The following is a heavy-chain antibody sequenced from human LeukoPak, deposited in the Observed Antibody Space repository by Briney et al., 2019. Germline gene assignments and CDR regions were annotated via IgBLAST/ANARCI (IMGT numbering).Heavy chain of an antibody. V-gene: IGHV3-48*03. CDR3: ARTWNDDWFDP. CDR2: ISSGSTI. D-gene: IGHD1-1*01. J-gene: IGHJ5*02. Sequence: GGSLRLSCAASGFTFSSYAMSWVRQAPGKGLEWVSYISSGSTIYYADSVKGRFTISRDNAKNSLYLQMNSLRAEDTAVYYCARTWNDDWFDPWGQGTLVTVSS. CDR1: GFTFSSYA.